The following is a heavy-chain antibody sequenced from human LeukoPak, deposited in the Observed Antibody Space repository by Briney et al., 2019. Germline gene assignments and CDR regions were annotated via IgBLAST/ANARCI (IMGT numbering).Heavy chain of an antibody. D-gene: IGHD4-17*01. J-gene: IGHJ4*02. CDR3: ARASFYGAFDY. V-gene: IGHV3-48*03. Sequence: PGGSLRLSCAASGFXFSSFEMNWVRQAPGKGLAWLSYISSSGTTIYYADSVKGRFTISRDNAKNSLYLQMNSLRAEDTAVYYCARASFYGAFDYWGQGTLVTVSS. CDR1: GFXFSSFE. CDR2: ISSSGTTI.